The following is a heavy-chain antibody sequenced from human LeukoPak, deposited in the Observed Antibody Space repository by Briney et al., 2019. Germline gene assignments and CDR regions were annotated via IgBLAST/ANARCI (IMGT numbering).Heavy chain of an antibody. D-gene: IGHD6-13*01. V-gene: IGHV4-59*01. CDR1: GGSISRYY. CDR3: ARGRQQPNYYYYYMDV. J-gene: IGHJ6*03. Sequence: SETLSVTCTVPGGSISRYYWSWIRQPPGKGLGWIGYIYYSGSTNYNPSLKSRVTISVDTSKNQFSLKLTSVTAADTAVYYCARGRQQPNYYYYYMDVWGKGTTVTVSS. CDR2: IYYSGST.